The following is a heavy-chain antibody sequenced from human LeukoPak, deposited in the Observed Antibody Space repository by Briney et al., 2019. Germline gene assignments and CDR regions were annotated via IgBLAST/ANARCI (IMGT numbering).Heavy chain of an antibody. J-gene: IGHJ4*02. D-gene: IGHD3-22*01. V-gene: IGHV4-34*01. CDR3: ARVLYYDSGVTDYFDY. CDR1: GGSFSSYY. Sequence: SETLSLTCAVYGGSFSSYYWSWIRQPPGKGLEWIGEINHSGSTNYNPSLKSRVTISVDTSKNQFSLKLSSVTAADTAVYYCARVLYYDSGVTDYFDYWGQGTLVTVSS. CDR2: INHSGST.